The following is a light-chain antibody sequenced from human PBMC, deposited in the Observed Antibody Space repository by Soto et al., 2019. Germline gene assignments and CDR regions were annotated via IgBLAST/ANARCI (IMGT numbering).Light chain of an antibody. Sequence: QSVLTQPASGSGSPGQSSTISCTGTSSDVGAYDFVSWYQQHPDKAPKLMIYEVRNRPSGVSNRFSGSKSVNTATLTISGLQAEDEPDYYCSSYTSSSTRVFGTGTRSPS. J-gene: IGLJ1*01. V-gene: IGLV2-14*03. CDR2: EVR. CDR1: SSDVGAYDF. CDR3: SSYTSSSTRV.